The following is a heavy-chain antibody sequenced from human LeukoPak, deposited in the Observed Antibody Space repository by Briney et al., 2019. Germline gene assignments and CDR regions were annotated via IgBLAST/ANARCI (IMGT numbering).Heavy chain of an antibody. CDR1: GFTLSSYA. D-gene: IGHD5-12*01. CDR3: APLAATTDY. V-gene: IGHV3-23*01. Sequence: GGSLRLSCAASGFTLSSYAMSWVRQAPGKGLEWVSSISASGGGTYYADSVKGRFTISRDTPKNTLYLQMNSLRAEDTAVYYCAPLAATTDYWGQGTLVTVSS. J-gene: IGHJ4*02. CDR2: ISASGGGT.